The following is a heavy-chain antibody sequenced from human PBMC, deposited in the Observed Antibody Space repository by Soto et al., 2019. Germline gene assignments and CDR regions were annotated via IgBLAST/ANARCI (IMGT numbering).Heavy chain of an antibody. CDR3: ASMHRKDYYGMDV. Sequence: SETLSLTCAVSGYSISSGYYWGWIRQPPGKGLEWIGSIYHSGSTYYNPSPKSRVTISVDTSKNQFSLKLSSVTAADTAVYYCASMHRKDYYGMDVWGQGTTVTVSS. V-gene: IGHV4-38-2*01. CDR2: IYHSGST. CDR1: GYSISSGYY. D-gene: IGHD2-2*01. J-gene: IGHJ6*02.